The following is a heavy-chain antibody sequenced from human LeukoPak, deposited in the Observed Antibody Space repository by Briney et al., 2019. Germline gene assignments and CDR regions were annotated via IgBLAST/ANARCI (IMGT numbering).Heavy chain of an antibody. Sequence: GGSLRLSCAASGFTFSSYLMSWVRQAPGKGLEWVSTISGSGGNTYYADSVKGRFTISRDNSKNTLYLQMNSLRAEDTAVYYCAKGRGAGWFDPWGQGTLVTVSS. CDR1: GFTFSSYL. J-gene: IGHJ5*02. CDR3: AKGRGAGWFDP. CDR2: ISGSGGNT. V-gene: IGHV3-23*01. D-gene: IGHD5-12*01.